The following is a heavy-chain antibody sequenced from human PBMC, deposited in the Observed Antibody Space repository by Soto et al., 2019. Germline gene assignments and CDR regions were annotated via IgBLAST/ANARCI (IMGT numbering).Heavy chain of an antibody. CDR2: IYYSGST. CDR3: ARVYYDILTGSNYYYYYGMDV. V-gene: IGHV4-59*01. Sequence: PSETLSLTCTVSGGSISSYYWSWIRQPPGKGLEWIGYIYYSGSTNYNPSLKSRVTISVDTSKNQFSLKLSSVTAADTAVYYCARVYYDILTGSNYYYYYGMDVWGQGTTVTVSS. D-gene: IGHD3-9*01. J-gene: IGHJ6*02. CDR1: GGSISSYY.